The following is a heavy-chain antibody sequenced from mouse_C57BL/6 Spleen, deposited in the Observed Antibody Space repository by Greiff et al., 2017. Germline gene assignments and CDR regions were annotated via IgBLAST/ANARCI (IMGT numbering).Heavy chain of an antibody. D-gene: IGHD2-4*01. CDR1: GYTFTSYW. CDR2: IYPGSGST. V-gene: IGHV1-55*01. J-gene: IGHJ4*01. Sequence: QVQLQQPGAELVKPGASVKMSCKASGYTFTSYWITWVKQRPGQGLEWIGDIYPGSGSTNYNEKFKSKATLTVDTSSSTAYMQLSSLTSEDAAVYYCARGADYDGVYYAMDYWGQGTSVTVSS. CDR3: ARGADYDGVYYAMDY.